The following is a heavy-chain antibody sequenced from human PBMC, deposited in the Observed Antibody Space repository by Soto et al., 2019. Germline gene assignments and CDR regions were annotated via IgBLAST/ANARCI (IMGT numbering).Heavy chain of an antibody. Sequence: ASVKVSCKASGYTYNTYGITWVRQAPGQGLEWMGWISAYNGKTNYAQKLQGRVTMTTETSTRTAYMELRSLRSDDTAVYSCAKTPHYDNRGYYSWFDPWRQGTLVTVSS. CDR3: AKTPHYDNRGYYSWFDP. D-gene: IGHD3-22*01. V-gene: IGHV1-18*01. CDR2: ISAYNGKT. CDR1: GYTYNTYG. J-gene: IGHJ5*02.